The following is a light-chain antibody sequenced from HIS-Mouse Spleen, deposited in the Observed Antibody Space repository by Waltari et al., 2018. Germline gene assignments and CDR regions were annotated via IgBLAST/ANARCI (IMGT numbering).Light chain of an antibody. Sequence: SYELTQPPSVSVSPGQTARITCSGDALPKQYAYWYQQKPGQAPVLVIYKDSERPSGIPERFSGSSSGTTVTLTISGVQAEDEADYHCQSADSSGTGWVFGGGTKLTVL. V-gene: IGLV3-25*03. J-gene: IGLJ3*02. CDR2: KDS. CDR1: ALPKQY. CDR3: QSADSSGTGWV.